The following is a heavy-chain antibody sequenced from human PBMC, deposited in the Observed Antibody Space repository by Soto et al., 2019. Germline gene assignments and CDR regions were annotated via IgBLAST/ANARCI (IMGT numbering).Heavy chain of an antibody. V-gene: IGHV1-69*13. CDR3: ARARELDLFMDV. J-gene: IGHJ6*02. CDR2: IIPIFGTA. D-gene: IGHD6-6*01. CDR1: GGTFSSYA. Sequence: SVKVSCKASGGTFSSYAISWVRQAPGQGLEWMGGIIPIFGTANYAQKFQGRVTITADESTSTAYMELSSLRSEDTAVYYCARARELDLFMDVWGQGTTVTVSS.